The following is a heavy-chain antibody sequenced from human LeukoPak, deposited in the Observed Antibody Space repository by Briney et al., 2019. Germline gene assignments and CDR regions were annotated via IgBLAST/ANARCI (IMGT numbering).Heavy chain of an antibody. D-gene: IGHD1-7*01. CDR3: AREYRGNWNYGNFDY. J-gene: IGHJ4*02. CDR2: ISSSSSTI. V-gene: IGHV3-48*01. Sequence: GGSLRLSCAASGFTFSPYSVNWVRQAPGKGLEWVSYISSSSSTIYYADSVKGRFTISRDNAKNSLYLQMNSLRAEDTAVYYCAREYRGNWNYGNFDYWGQGTLVTVSS. CDR1: GFTFSPYS.